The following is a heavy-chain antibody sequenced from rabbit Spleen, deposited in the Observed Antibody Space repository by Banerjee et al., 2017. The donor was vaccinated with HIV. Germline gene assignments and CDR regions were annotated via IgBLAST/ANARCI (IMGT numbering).Heavy chain of an antibody. J-gene: IGHJ4*01. D-gene: IGHD8-1*01. CDR1: GFSFSSVHW. V-gene: IGHV1S45*01. Sequence: QEQLEESGGDLVKPGASLTLTCTASGFSFSSVHWIYWVRQAPGKGLEWVGTIYAGSTGTTDYASWAKGRFTISKTSSTTVTLQMTSLTVADTATYFCARDAGSGHYIDAYFDLWGPGTLVTVS. CDR3: ARDAGSGHYIDAYFDL. CDR2: IYAGSTGTT.